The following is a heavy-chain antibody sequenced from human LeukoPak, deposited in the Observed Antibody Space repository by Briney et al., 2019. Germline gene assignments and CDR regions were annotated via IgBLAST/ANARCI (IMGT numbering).Heavy chain of an antibody. CDR2: IYYSGST. CDR1: GGSISSSSYY. J-gene: IGHJ4*02. D-gene: IGHD3-10*01. V-gene: IGHV4-39*01. Sequence: SSETLSRTCTVSGGSISSSSYYWGWIRQPPGKGLEWIGSIYYSGSTYYNPSLKSRVTISVDTSKNQFSLKLSSVTAADTAVYYCARGLAYYGSHAYYFDYWGQGTLVTVSS. CDR3: ARGLAYYGSHAYYFDY.